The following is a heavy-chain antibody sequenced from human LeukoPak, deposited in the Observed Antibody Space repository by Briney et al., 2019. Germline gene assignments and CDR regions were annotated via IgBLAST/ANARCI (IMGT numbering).Heavy chain of an antibody. CDR2: IYYSGST. V-gene: IGHV4-39*01. Sequence: SETLSLTCTVSGGSISSSSSYWGWIRQPPGKGLEWIGSIYYSGSTYYNPSLKSRVTISVDTSKNQFSLKLSSVTAADTAVYYCARHRGGSSGKPFDYWGQGTLVTVSS. D-gene: IGHD1-26*01. CDR1: GGSISSSSSY. J-gene: IGHJ4*02. CDR3: ARHRGGSSGKPFDY.